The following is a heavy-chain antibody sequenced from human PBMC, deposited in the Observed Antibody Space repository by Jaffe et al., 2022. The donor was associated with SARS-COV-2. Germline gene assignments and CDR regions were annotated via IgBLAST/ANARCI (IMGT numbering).Heavy chain of an antibody. J-gene: IGHJ4*02. V-gene: IGHV3-30*18. CDR2: ISYDGSNK. D-gene: IGHD2-2*02. CDR1: GFTFSSYG. CDR3: AKEPDCSSTSCYMYYFDY. Sequence: QVQLVESGGGVVQPGRSLRLSCAASGFTFSSYGMHWVRQAPGKGLEWVAVISYDGSNKYYADSVKGRFTISRDNSKNTLYLQMNSLRAEDTAVYYCAKEPDCSSTSCYMYYFDYWGQGTLVTVSS.